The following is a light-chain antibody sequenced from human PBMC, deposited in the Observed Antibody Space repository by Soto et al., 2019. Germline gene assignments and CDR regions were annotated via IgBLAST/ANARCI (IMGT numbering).Light chain of an antibody. V-gene: IGKV3-20*01. Sequence: EILLTQSPGTLSLSPGDRATLSCRASQTVSNIYLVWYQQRPGQAPRLLIYETSIRASGIPDRFSGSGSATDFPLTISRLEPEDFAVYWCQQFGTSPYTFGQGTKVEIK. CDR3: QQFGTSPYT. J-gene: IGKJ2*01. CDR2: ETS. CDR1: QTVSNIY.